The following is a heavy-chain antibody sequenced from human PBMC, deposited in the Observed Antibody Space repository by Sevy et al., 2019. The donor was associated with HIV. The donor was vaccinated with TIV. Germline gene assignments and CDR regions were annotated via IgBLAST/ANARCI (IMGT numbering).Heavy chain of an antibody. CDR2: IYYSGST. J-gene: IGHJ4*02. V-gene: IGHV4-59*01. CDR3: ARASGYYPDYFDY. D-gene: IGHD3-22*01. CDR1: GGSISSYY. Sequence: SETLSLTCTVSGGSISSYYWSWIRQPPGKGLEWIGYIYYSGSTNYNTSLKSRVTISVDTSKNQFSLKLSSVTAADTAVYYCARASGYYPDYFDYWGQGTLVTVSS.